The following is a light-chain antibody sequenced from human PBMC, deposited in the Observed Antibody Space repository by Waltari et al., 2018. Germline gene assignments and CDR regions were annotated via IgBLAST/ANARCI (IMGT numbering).Light chain of an antibody. V-gene: IGKV4-1*01. J-gene: IGKJ5*01. CDR2: WAS. Sequence: DIVMTQSPDSLAVSLGERATINCKSSQSILYSKNYLAWYQQKPGQPPKLLIYWASTREFGVPDRFRGSGSGADFTLTISSLQAEDVAVYFCQQYNSNPITFGQGTRLEIK. CDR3: QQYNSNPIT. CDR1: QSILYSKNY.